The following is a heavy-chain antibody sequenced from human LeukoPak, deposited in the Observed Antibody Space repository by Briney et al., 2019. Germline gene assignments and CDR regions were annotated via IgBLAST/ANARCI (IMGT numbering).Heavy chain of an antibody. CDR2: IIPILGIA. V-gene: IGHV1-69*04. Sequence: SVKVSCKASGGTFSSYAISWVRQAPGQRLEWMGRIIPILGIANYAQKFQGRVTITADKSTSTAYMELSSLRSEDTAVYYCARETRSSGWLTNNWFDPWGQGTLVTVSS. CDR1: GGTFSSYA. D-gene: IGHD6-19*01. CDR3: ARETRSSGWLTNNWFDP. J-gene: IGHJ5*02.